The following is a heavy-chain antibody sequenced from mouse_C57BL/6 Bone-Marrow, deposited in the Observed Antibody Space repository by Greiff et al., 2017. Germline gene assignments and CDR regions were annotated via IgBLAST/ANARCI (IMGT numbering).Heavy chain of an antibody. J-gene: IGHJ1*03. CDR3: TRNYYGSSYWYFDV. D-gene: IGHD1-1*01. CDR2: IDPETGGT. Sequence: VQLQQSGAELVRPGASVTLSCKASGYTFTDYEMHWVKQTPVHGLEWIGAIDPETGGTAYNQKFKGKAILTADKSSSTAYMERRSLTSEDSAVYYCTRNYYGSSYWYFDVWGTGTTVTVSS. V-gene: IGHV1-15*01. CDR1: GYTFTDYE.